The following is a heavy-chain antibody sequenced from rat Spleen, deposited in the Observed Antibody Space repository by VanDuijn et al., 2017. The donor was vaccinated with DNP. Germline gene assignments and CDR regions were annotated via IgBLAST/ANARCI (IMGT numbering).Heavy chain of an antibody. CDR3: ARVLYYSGEGFAY. D-gene: IGHD1-1*01. CDR1: GLSITSNY. Sequence: EVQLQESGPGLVKPSQSLSLTCSVTGLSITSNYWGWIRKFPGTKMEWIGHISYSGSTTYPPSLKSRISITRDTSKNQFFLQFNSVTTEDPATYYCARVLYYSGEGFAYWGQGTLVTVSS. V-gene: IGHV3-1*01. J-gene: IGHJ3*01. CDR2: ISYSGST.